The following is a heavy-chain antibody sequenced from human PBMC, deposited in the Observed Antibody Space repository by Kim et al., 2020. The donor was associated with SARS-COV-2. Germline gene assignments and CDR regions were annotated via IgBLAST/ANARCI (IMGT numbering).Heavy chain of an antibody. CDR2: ST. CDR3: AKDTGSRSFDY. Sequence: STCYKDSGKGRCTISRDTSKNTLFRQMNSLRAEDTAIYDCAKDTGSRSFDYWGQGTLLTVSS. V-gene: IGHV3-23*01. J-gene: IGHJ4*02. D-gene: IGHD2-15*01.